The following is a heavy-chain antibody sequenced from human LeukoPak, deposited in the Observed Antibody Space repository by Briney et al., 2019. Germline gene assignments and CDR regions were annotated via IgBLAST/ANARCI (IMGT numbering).Heavy chain of an antibody. CDR3: ASPPDSSDYGAAFDF. CDR1: GYSITSGYF. CDR2: IYHSGTT. V-gene: IGHV4-38-2*01. J-gene: IGHJ4*02. D-gene: IGHD4-17*01. Sequence: SETLSLTXGVSGYSITSGYFWGWIRQPPGKGLEWIGSIYHSGTTYYNPSLKSRVTISVDTSKNQFSLKLSSVTAADTAVYYCASPPDSSDYGAAFDFWGQGTLVTVSS.